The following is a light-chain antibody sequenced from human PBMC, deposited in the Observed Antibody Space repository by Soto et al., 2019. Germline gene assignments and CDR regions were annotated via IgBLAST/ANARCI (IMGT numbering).Light chain of an antibody. CDR2: GAS. Sequence: EIVLTQSPGTLSLSPGERATLSCRASQSVSSSYLAWYQQKPGQGPRLLIYGASSRATGIPDRFSGSGSGTDFTLTISRLEPEDFAVYYCQQYGSSQETFGQGTKVEIK. J-gene: IGKJ1*01. V-gene: IGKV3-20*01. CDR3: QQYGSSQET. CDR1: QSVSSSY.